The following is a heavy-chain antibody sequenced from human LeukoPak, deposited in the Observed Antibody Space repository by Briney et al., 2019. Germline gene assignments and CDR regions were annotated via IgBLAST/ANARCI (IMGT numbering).Heavy chain of an antibody. Sequence: PSETLSLTCTVSGGSISSYYWSWIRQPAGKGLEWIGRIYTSGSTNYNPSLKSRVTMSVDTSKNQFSLKLTSVTAADTATYYCARETSLMGYASGLGFNYWGQGILVTVSS. CDR1: GGSISSYY. CDR2: IYTSGST. D-gene: IGHD6-19*01. J-gene: IGHJ4*02. CDR3: ARETSLMGYASGLGFNY. V-gene: IGHV4-4*07.